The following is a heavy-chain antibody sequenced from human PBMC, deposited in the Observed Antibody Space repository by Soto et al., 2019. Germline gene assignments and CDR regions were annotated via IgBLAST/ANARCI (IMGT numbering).Heavy chain of an antibody. CDR3: ARDEFMTTVVTYYYYYGMDV. CDR2: IIPILGIA. Sequence: ASVKVSCKASGGTFSSYAISWVRQAPGQGLEWMGGIIPILGIANYAQKFQGRVTITADKSTSTAYMELSSLRYEDTAVYYCARDEFMTTVVTYYYYYGMDVWGQGTTVTVSS. V-gene: IGHV1-69*10. J-gene: IGHJ6*02. D-gene: IGHD4-17*01. CDR1: GGTFSSYA.